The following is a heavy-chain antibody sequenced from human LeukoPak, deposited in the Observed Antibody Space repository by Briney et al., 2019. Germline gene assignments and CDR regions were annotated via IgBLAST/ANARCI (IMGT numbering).Heavy chain of an antibody. J-gene: IGHJ4*02. CDR3: ARDLSGYDYNPIDY. D-gene: IGHD5-12*01. V-gene: IGHV3-23*01. Sequence: GGSLRLSCAASGFTFSSYAMSWVRQAPGKGLEWVSAISGSGGSTYYADSVKGRFTISRDNAKNSLYLQMNSLRAEDTAVYYCARDLSGYDYNPIDYWGQGTLVTVSS. CDR1: GFTFSSYA. CDR2: ISGSGGST.